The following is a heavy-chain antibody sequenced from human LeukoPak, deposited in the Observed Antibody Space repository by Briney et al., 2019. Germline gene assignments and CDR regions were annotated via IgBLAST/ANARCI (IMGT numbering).Heavy chain of an antibody. CDR2: IWYDGSNK. CDR1: GFTFSSYV. D-gene: IGHD3-22*01. CDR3: ARDPWYYDRSGYYPPPYFQN. J-gene: IGHJ1*01. Sequence: GRSLRLCCAASGFTFSSYVMHWDRQAPGKGLEWVAVIWYDGSNKYYADSVKGRFTISRDNSKNTLYLQMNSLRAEDTAVYYCARDPWYYDRSGYYPPPYFQNWGQGTLVTVSS. V-gene: IGHV3-33*01.